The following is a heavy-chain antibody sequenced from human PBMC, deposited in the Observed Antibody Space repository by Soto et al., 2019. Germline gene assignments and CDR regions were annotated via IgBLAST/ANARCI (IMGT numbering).Heavy chain of an antibody. CDR2: IYYSGST. CDR1: GGSISAHY. V-gene: IGHV4-59*11. CDR3: ARERAVAGGDYYGMDV. J-gene: IGHJ6*02. D-gene: IGHD2-15*01. Sequence: QVQLQESGPGLVKPSETLSLTCTVSGGSISAHYWSWIRQPPGKGLQWIGHIYYSGSTNYNPSLRSRVTISEDTSKNQFYLKLNSVTAADTAVYYCARERAVAGGDYYGMDVWGQGTTVTVSS.